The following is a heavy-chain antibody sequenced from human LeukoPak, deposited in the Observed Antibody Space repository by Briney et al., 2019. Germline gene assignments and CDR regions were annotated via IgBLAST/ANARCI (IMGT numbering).Heavy chain of an antibody. D-gene: IGHD3-22*01. CDR3: SRLEIVVGIIAD. CDR2: IYYSGST. Sequence: PSETLSLTCTVSGGSISSYYWSWIRQPPGKGLEWIGYIYYSGSTNYNPSLKSRVTISVDTSKNQFSLKLSSVTAADTAVYYCSRLEIVVGIIADWGQGTLVTVFS. V-gene: IGHV4-59*08. J-gene: IGHJ4*02. CDR1: GGSISSYY.